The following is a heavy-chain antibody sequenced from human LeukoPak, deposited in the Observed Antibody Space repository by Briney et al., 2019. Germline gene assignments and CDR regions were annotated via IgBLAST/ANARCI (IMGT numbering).Heavy chain of an antibody. J-gene: IGHJ6*02. CDR3: ARVSGGNSYYYYGMDV. CDR2: IIPIFGTA. Sequence: GASVKVSCKASGGTFSSYAISCVGQAPGQGLEWMGGIIPIFGTANYAQKFQGRVTIIADESTSTAYTELSSLRSEDTAVYYCARVSGGNSYYYYGMDVWGQGTTVTVSS. D-gene: IGHD4-23*01. V-gene: IGHV1-69*13. CDR1: GGTFSSYA.